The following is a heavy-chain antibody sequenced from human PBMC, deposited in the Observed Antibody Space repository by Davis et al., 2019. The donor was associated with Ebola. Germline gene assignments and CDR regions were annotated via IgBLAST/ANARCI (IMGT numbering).Heavy chain of an antibody. Sequence: PSETLSLTCAVSGGSITGYYWGWIRQPAGKGLEFIGRIYPSGSTNYKPSLKGRVTMSIDTSNNQFSLKVNSVTAADTAIYYCARGVWLGDNWFDPWGQGTLVTVSS. D-gene: IGHD6-19*01. CDR2: IYPSGST. V-gene: IGHV4-59*10. J-gene: IGHJ5*02. CDR3: ARGVWLGDNWFDP. CDR1: GGSITGYY.